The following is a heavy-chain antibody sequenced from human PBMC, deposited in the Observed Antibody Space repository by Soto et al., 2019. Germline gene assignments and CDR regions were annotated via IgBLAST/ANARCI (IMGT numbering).Heavy chain of an antibody. Sequence: EVQLVESGGGLVQPGGALRLSCAASGFTFGSYWMHWVRQAPGKGLVWVSRISTDGTSTSNADSVKGRFTISRDNTKNTLHLQMYSVRVKNTAVYYYSRNGAGLAHWRQGNLVTVSS. CDR3: SRNGAGLAH. CDR1: GFTFGSYW. D-gene: IGHD6-19*01. V-gene: IGHV3-74*01. J-gene: IGHJ4*02. CDR2: ISTDGTST.